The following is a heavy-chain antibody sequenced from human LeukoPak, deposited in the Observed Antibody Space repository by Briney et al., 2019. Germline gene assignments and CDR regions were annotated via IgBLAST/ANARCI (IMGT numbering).Heavy chain of an antibody. CDR1: GDTFDSHA. V-gene: IGHV1-69*06. Sequence: GASVKVPCKASGDTFDSHALSWVRQAPGQGLEWMGAIIPMYGTSNYAQKFQGRVAIIADKSTSTAYMELNSLTSEDTAVYYCAIAQNNHGYVYFGMDVWGKGTTVTVSS. CDR2: IIPMYGTS. CDR3: AIAQNNHGYVYFGMDV. D-gene: IGHD5-12*01. J-gene: IGHJ6*04.